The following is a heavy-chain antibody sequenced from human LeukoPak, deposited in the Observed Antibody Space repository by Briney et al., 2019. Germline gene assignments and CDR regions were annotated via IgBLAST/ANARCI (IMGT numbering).Heavy chain of an antibody. CDR2: IYPGDSDT. CDR1: GYSFTSYW. CDR3: ARRPGSYLTWFDP. D-gene: IGHD1-26*01. J-gene: IGHJ5*02. V-gene: IGHV5-51*01. Sequence: GESLKISCNGAGYSFTSYWIGWVRQMPGQGLEWMGIIYPGDSDTRYSPSFQGQVTISADKSISTAYLQWSSLKASDTAMYYCARRPGSYLTWFDPWGQGTLVTVSS.